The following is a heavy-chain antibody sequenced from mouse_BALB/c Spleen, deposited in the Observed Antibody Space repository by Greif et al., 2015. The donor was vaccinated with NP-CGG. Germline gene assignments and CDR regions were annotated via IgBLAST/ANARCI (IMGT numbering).Heavy chain of an antibody. CDR2: INPSNGGT. CDR1: GYTFTSYY. J-gene: IGHJ2*01. CDR3: TRGNGGDY. V-gene: IGHV1S81*02. Sequence: QVQLQQSGAELVKPGASVKLSCKASGYTFTSYYMYWVKQRPGQGLEWIGEINPSNGGTNFNEKFESKATLTVDKSSSTAYMQLSSLTSEDSAVYYCTRGNGGDYWGQGTTLTVSS.